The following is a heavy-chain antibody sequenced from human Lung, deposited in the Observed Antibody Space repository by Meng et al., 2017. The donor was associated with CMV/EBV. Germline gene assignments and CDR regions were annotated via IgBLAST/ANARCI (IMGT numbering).Heavy chain of an antibody. CDR2: INHSGST. V-gene: IGHV4-34*01. CDR1: GGSFSGYY. J-gene: IGHJ6*02. D-gene: IGHD3-3*01. Sequence: GSLRLXCAVYGGSFSGYYWSWIRQPPGKGLEWIGEINHSGSTNYNPSFKSRVTISVDTSKHQFSLKLSSVTAADTAVYYCARGRGFWSGSRYYYYGMDVWGQGTTVTVSS. CDR3: ARGRGFWSGSRYYYYGMDV.